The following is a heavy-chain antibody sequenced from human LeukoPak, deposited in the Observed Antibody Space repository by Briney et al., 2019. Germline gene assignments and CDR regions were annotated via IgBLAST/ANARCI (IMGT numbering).Heavy chain of an antibody. Sequence: GGSLRLSCAASGFTFSSYSMNWVRQAPGKGLEWVSSISSSSSYIYYADSVKGRFTISRDNAKNSLYLQMNSLRAEDTAVYYCATGGFGYYYGMDVWGQGTTVTVSS. CDR3: ATGGFGYYYGMDV. V-gene: IGHV3-21*01. CDR1: GFTFSSYS. D-gene: IGHD3-10*01. CDR2: ISSSSSYI. J-gene: IGHJ6*02.